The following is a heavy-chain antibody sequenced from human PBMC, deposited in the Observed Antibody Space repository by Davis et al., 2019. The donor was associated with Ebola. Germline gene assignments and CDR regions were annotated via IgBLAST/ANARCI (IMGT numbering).Heavy chain of an antibody. CDR3: ARDRGPGSGYYTDYGMDV. V-gene: IGHV3-33*01. CDR1: GFTFSSYG. Sequence: GESLKISCAASGFTFSSYGMDWVRQAPGKGLEWVALIWYDGSYKYYADSVKGRFTISRDNSKNMLYLQMNSLRAEDTAVYYCARDRGPGSGYYTDYGMDVWGKGTTVTVSS. CDR2: IWYDGSYK. D-gene: IGHD3-3*01. J-gene: IGHJ6*04.